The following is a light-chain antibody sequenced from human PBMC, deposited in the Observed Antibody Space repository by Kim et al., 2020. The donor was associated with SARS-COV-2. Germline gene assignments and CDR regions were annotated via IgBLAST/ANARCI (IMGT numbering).Light chain of an antibody. Sequence: ASVGDRVTITCRASQSISSWLAWYQQKPGKAPKLLIYDASTLESGVPFRFSGSGSGTEFTLIISSLQPDDFATYYCQQYNSYGTWTFGQGTKLEI. CDR1: QSISSW. V-gene: IGKV1-5*01. J-gene: IGKJ1*01. CDR2: DAS. CDR3: QQYNSYGTWT.